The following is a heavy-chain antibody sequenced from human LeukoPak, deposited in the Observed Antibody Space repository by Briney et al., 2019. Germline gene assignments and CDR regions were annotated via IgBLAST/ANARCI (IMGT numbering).Heavy chain of an antibody. Sequence: PSGTLSLTCAVSGGSISSSNWWSWVRQPPGKGLEWIGEIYHSGSTNYNPSLKSRVTISVDTSKNQFSLKLSSVTAADTAVYYCASHSGYDYFDYWGQGTLVTVSS. D-gene: IGHD5-12*01. J-gene: IGHJ4*02. CDR3: ASHSGYDYFDY. CDR2: IYHSGST. V-gene: IGHV4-4*02. CDR1: GGSISSSNW.